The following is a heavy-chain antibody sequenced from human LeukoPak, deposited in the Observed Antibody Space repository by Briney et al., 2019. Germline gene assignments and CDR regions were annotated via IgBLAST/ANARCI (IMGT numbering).Heavy chain of an antibody. V-gene: IGHV4-39*01. Sequence: KTSETLSLTCTVSGVSISSSSYYWGWIRQPPGKGLEWIGSIYYSGSTYYNPSLKSRVTISVDTSKNQFSLKLSSVTAADTAVYYCARHYRVPVAGTAVNWFDPWGQGTLVTVSS. D-gene: IGHD6-19*01. J-gene: IGHJ5*02. CDR1: GVSISSSSYY. CDR3: ARHYRVPVAGTAVNWFDP. CDR2: IYYSGST.